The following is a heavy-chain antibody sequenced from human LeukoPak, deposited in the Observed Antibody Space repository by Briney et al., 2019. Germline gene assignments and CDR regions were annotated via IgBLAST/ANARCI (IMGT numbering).Heavy chain of an antibody. CDR2: IKEDGSVK. D-gene: IGHD5-12*01. CDR1: GLRFSDQY. V-gene: IGHV3-7*03. CDR3: ARDSTWRLDY. J-gene: IGHJ4*02. Sequence: GGSLRLSCAASGLRFSDQYMIWIRQPPGKGLEWVANIKEDGSVKYYVGSVKGRFSISRDNTKSALYLQMDSLRADDTAVYFCARDSTWRLDYWGQGTLITVSS.